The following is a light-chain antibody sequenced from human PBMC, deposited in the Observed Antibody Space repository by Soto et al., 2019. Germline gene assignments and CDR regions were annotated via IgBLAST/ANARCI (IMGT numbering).Light chain of an antibody. V-gene: IGKV1-39*01. CDR2: AAS. Sequence: DIQMTQSPSFLSASVGDRVTITCRASQSITSYLNWYQQKPGKAPKVLIYAASNLQSGVPSRFSGSGSGTDFTLTISSLQPEDFATYYCQQNNNIPLTFGQGTKVEIK. J-gene: IGKJ1*01. CDR3: QQNNNIPLT. CDR1: QSITSY.